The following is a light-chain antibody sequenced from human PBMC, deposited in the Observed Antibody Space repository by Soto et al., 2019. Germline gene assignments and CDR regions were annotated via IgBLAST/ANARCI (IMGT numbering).Light chain of an antibody. CDR1: QSVSSNY. V-gene: IGKV3-20*01. Sequence: EIVLTQSPGTLSLSPGERATLSCRASQSVSSNYLAWYQQKPGQAPRLLIYGTSNRATGIPDRFSGSGSGTNLPLTISRLEPEDFAVYYCQQYGSSFTFGPGTKVDIK. J-gene: IGKJ3*01. CDR2: GTS. CDR3: QQYGSSFT.